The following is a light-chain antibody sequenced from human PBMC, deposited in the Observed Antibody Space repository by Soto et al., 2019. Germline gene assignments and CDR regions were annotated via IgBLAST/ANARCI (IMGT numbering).Light chain of an antibody. J-gene: IGLJ2*01. CDR1: SSNIGAGYD. CDR2: ADN. CDR3: QSYDTSLSGVI. V-gene: IGLV1-40*01. Sequence: QAVLTQTPSVSGAPGQKITMSCTGSSSNIGAGYDVHWYQQLPGAAPRLLIYADNNRPSGVPDRFSASNSGTSASLAITGLQGEDDAVYCCQSYDTSLSGVIFGAGTKVTVL.